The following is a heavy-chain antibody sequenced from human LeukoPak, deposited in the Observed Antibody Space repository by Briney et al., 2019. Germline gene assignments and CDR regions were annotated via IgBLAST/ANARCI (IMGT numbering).Heavy chain of an antibody. CDR2: ISAYNGNT. Sequence: ASVKVSCKASGYTFTSYGISWVRQAPRQGLEWMGWISAYNGNTNYAQKLQGRVTMTTDTSTSTAYMELRSLRSDDTAVYYCARGACSGGSCYYYYGMDVWGQGTTVTVSS. D-gene: IGHD2-15*01. V-gene: IGHV1-18*01. CDR1: GYTFTSYG. CDR3: ARGACSGGSCYYYYGMDV. J-gene: IGHJ6*02.